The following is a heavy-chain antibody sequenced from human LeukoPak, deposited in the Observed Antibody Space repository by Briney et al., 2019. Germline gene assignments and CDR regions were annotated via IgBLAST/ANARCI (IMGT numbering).Heavy chain of an antibody. CDR3: ARGFWSGYSDSFDI. CDR1: GFTFSSYS. D-gene: IGHD3-3*01. Sequence: PGGSLRLSCAASGFTFSSYSMNWVRQAPGKGLEWVSSISSSSSYIYYADSVKGRFTISRDNAKNSLYLQMNSLRGEDTAVYYCARGFWSGYSDSFDIWGQGTMVTVSS. CDR2: ISSSSSYI. V-gene: IGHV3-21*01. J-gene: IGHJ3*02.